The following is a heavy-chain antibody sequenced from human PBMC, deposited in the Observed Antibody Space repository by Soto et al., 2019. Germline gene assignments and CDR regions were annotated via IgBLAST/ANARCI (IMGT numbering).Heavy chain of an antibody. CDR1: GGTFSIYA. V-gene: IGHV1-69*13. J-gene: IGHJ4*02. D-gene: IGHD3-3*01. CDR2: IIPIFGTA. CDR3: ARAFWSCYSSGEQRKNDY. Sequence: SVKVSCKASGGTFSIYAISWVRQAPGQGLEWMGGIIPIFGTANYAQKFQGRVTITADESTSTAYMELSSLRSEDTAVYYCARAFWSCYSSGEQRKNDYWGQGTLVTVSS.